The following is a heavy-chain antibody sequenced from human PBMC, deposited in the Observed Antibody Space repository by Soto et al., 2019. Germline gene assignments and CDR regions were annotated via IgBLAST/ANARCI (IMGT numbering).Heavy chain of an antibody. CDR3: ARILTATGGHFDS. J-gene: IGHJ4*02. CDR1: GFSLTTSGVG. D-gene: IGHD2-8*02. CDR2: IFWDDDK. Sequence: SGPTLVNPTQTLTLTCSFSGFSLTTSGVGVGWVRQSPEKTLEWLALIFWDDDKRYSPSLRSRLTIAEDTSKNQVVLTLTNVEPVDTATYYCARILTATGGHFDSWGQGALVTVSS. V-gene: IGHV2-5*02.